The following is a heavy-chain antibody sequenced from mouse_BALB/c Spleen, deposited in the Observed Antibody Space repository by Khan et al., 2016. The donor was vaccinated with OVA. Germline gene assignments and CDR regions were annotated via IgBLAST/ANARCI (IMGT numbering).Heavy chain of an antibody. J-gene: IGHJ4*01. D-gene: IGHD1-1*01. CDR1: GYSITSDYA. Sequence: EVQLQESGPGLVKPSQSLSLTCTVTGYSITSDYAWNWIRQFPGNKLEWMGYISYSGSTNYNPYLKSRISITRDTSKNQFFLQLNSVTTEDTATYYWAREGSRYNYAMDYWGQGTSVTVSS. CDR2: ISYSGST. CDR3: AREGSRYNYAMDY. V-gene: IGHV3-2*02.